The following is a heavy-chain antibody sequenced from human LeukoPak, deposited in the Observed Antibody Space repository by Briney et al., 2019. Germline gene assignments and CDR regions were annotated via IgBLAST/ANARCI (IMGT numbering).Heavy chain of an antibody. Sequence: PSETLSLTCAVYGGSFSGYYWNWIRQPPGKGLEWIGEINHSGSTNYNPSLKSRVTISVDTSKNQFSLNLGSVTAADTAVYYCVRGGYCSSTSCYDYYYYMDVWGKGTTVTVSS. CDR3: VRGGYCSSTSCYDYYYYMDV. D-gene: IGHD2-2*01. CDR1: GGSFSGYY. J-gene: IGHJ6*03. CDR2: INHSGST. V-gene: IGHV4-34*01.